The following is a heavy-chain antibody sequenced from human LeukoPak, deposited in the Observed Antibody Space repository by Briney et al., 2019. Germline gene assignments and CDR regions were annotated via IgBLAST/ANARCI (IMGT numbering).Heavy chain of an antibody. D-gene: IGHD2-21*01. CDR2: ISTDGST. Sequence: RTGGSLRLSCAASGFTLSSYWMHWVRHAPGEGLVWVSRISTDGSTHYPDSVKGRFTVSRDNSNNTPYLLLSSLRAEDTAVYYCARDPGGGGARGHNWFDAWGQGTLVSVSS. V-gene: IGHV3-74*01. J-gene: IGHJ5*02. CDR3: ARDPGGGGARGHNWFDA. CDR1: GFTLSSYW.